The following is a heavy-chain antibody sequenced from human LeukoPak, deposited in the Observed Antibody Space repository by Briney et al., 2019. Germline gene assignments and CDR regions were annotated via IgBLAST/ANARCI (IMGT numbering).Heavy chain of an antibody. CDR1: GGSFSGYY. J-gene: IGHJ4*02. D-gene: IGHD1-26*01. V-gene: IGHV4-34*01. Sequence: SETLSLTCAVYGGSFSGYYWSWIRQPPGKGLEWIGEINHSGSTNYNPSLKSRVTISVDTSKNQFSLKLCSVTAADTAVYYCARYGSYGIDYWGQGTLVTVSS. CDR3: ARYGSYGIDY. CDR2: INHSGST.